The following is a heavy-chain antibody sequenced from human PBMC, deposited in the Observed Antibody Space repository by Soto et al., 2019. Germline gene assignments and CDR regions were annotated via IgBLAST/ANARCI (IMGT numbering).Heavy chain of an antibody. J-gene: IGHJ3*02. Sequence: QVQLVQSGAEVKKPGSSVKVSCKASGGSFSSYAISWVRQAPVQGLEWMGGIIPIFGAPTYAQKFQGRVTSNGEKSTSTADMELSSLRSEDKALYYCARAGSVSGTHAFDSWGQGTLVTVSS. CDR1: GGSFSSYA. D-gene: IGHD6-19*01. V-gene: IGHV1-69*06. CDR3: ARAGSVSGTHAFDS. CDR2: IIPIFGAP.